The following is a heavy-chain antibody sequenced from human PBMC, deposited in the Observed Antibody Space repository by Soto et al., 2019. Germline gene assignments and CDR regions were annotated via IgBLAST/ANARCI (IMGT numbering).Heavy chain of an antibody. V-gene: IGHV1-69*13. CDR2: IIPIFGTA. CDR1: GGTFSSYA. D-gene: IGHD2-15*01. Sequence: SVKVSCKASGGTFSSYAISWVRQAPGQGLEWMGGIIPIFGTANYAQKFQGRVTITADESTSTAYMELSSLRSEDTAVYYCARGVVVVAAPYYYYYGMDVWGQGTTVTVSS. CDR3: ARGVVVVAAPYYYYYGMDV. J-gene: IGHJ6*02.